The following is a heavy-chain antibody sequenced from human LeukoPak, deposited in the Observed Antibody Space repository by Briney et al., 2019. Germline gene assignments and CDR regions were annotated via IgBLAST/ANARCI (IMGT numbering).Heavy chain of an antibody. CDR1: GFTVSSNY. J-gene: IGHJ5*02. Sequence: GGSLRLSCAASGFTVSSNYMSWVRQAPGKGLEWVSVIDSGGSTYYADSVKGRFTISRDNSKNTLYLQMNSLRAADTAVYYCARRRSKGETSGQGTLFSVSS. V-gene: IGHV3-66*04. CDR2: IDSGGST. D-gene: IGHD2-21*01. CDR3: ARRRSKGET.